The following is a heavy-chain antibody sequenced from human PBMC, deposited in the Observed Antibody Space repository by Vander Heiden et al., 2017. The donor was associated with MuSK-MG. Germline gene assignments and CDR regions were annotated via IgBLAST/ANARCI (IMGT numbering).Heavy chain of an antibody. CDR3: AIEDRVATNPFDY. CDR2: IIPILGIA. CDR1: GGTFSSYA. J-gene: IGHJ4*02. V-gene: IGHV1-69*04. Sequence: QVQLVQSGAEVKKPGSSVKVSCKASGGTFSSYAISWVRQAPGQGLEWMGRIIPILGIANYAQKVQGRVTITADKSTSTAYMEMRRMRSEDTAVYYYAIEDRVATNPFDYWGQGTMVTVYS. D-gene: IGHD5-12*01.